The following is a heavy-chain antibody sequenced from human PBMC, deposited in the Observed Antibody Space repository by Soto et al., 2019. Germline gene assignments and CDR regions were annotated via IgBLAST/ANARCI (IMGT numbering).Heavy chain of an antibody. CDR2: IYYSGST. V-gene: IGHV4-59*08. CDR1: GGSISSYY. CDR3: ARTRGYSAYDDFDY. Sequence: SETLSLTCTVSGGSISSYYWSWIRQPPGKGLEWIGYIYYSGSTNYNPSLKSRVTISVDTSKNQFSLKLSSVTAADTAVYYCARTRGYSAYDDFDYWGQGTLVTVSS. J-gene: IGHJ4*02. D-gene: IGHD5-12*01.